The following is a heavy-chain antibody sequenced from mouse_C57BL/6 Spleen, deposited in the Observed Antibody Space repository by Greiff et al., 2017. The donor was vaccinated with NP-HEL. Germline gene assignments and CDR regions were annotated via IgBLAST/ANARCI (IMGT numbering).Heavy chain of an antibody. D-gene: IGHD1-1*01. Sequence: QVQLQQPGAELVKPGASVKLSCKASGYTFTSYWMQWVKQRPGQGLEWIGEIDPSDSYTNSNQKFKGKATLTVDTSSSTAYMQLSSLTSEDSAVYYCARSWGYGSSWFAYWGQGTLVTVSA. V-gene: IGHV1-50*01. CDR3: ARSWGYGSSWFAY. J-gene: IGHJ3*01. CDR1: GYTFTSYW. CDR2: IDPSDSYT.